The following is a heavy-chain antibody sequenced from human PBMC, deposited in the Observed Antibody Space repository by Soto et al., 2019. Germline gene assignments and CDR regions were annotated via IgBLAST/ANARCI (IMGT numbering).Heavy chain of an antibody. V-gene: IGHV2-70*01. Sequence: SGPTLVNPTQSLTLTCSLSGFSLTTNGMSVSWIRQPPGKALEWLATIDWGDDKYYTTSLRTRLTISKDTSKSQGVLTMTNMYPEDTATYYCARSRGEGIGYFRYWGQGALVAVSS. CDR3: ARSRGEGIGYFRY. CDR2: IDWGDDK. J-gene: IGHJ1*01. CDR1: GFSLTTNGMS. D-gene: IGHD3-16*01.